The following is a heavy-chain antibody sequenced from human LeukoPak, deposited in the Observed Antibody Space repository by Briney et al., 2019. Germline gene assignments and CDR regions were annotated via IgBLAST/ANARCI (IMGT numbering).Heavy chain of an antibody. V-gene: IGHV4-39*01. Sequence: SETLSLTCTVSGGSISSSSYYWGWIRQPPGKGLEWIGSLYYSESTYYNPSLKSRVTISVDTSRNQFSLQLSTVTAADTAVYYCAGSSRRTRFDYWGQGTLVTVSS. J-gene: IGHJ4*02. CDR3: AGSSRRTRFDY. CDR2: LYYSEST. D-gene: IGHD6-13*01. CDR1: GGSISSSSYY.